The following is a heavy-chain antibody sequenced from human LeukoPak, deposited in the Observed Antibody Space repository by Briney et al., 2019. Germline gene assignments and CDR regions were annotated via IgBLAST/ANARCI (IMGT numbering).Heavy chain of an antibody. CDR3: AKRKNSPGYSSLDQ. CDR1: GFTFSSFA. J-gene: IGHJ4*02. CDR2: VSRTGSTK. D-gene: IGHD2-15*01. V-gene: IGHV3-23*01. Sequence: GGSLRLSCVASGFTFSSFALDWVRQAPGRGLEWISVVSRTGSTKYYADSVQGRFTVSRDNSKNTVYLHMNRLRVDDSAVYYCAKRKNSPGYSSLDQWGQGTLVTVSS.